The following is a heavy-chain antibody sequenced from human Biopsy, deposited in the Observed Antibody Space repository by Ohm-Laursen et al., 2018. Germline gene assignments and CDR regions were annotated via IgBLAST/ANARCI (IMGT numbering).Heavy chain of an antibody. CDR3: ARDWGGDYGGNIDYYYFYGMDV. CDR2: ISRSGSII. D-gene: IGHD4-23*01. CDR1: GFTFSDYY. V-gene: IGHV3-11*01. Sequence: SLRLSCAASGFTFSDYYMSWVRQAPGQGLEWLSYISRSGSIIDYADSVKGRFTISRDNAQNTLYLQVNSLRADDTAVYYCARDWGGDYGGNIDYYYFYGMDVWGQGTTVTVSS. J-gene: IGHJ6*02.